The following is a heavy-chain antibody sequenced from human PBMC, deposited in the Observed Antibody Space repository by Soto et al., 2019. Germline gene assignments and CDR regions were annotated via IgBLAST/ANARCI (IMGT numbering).Heavy chain of an antibody. CDR1: GGSISGSDYN. J-gene: IGHJ1*01. Sequence: QLQLQESGPGLVKSSETLSLTCTVSGGSISGSDYNWGWIRQPPGKGLEWIASIYYSGSTYYNPSLKSRLTPSVDTSKIHFSPKLSTVTAASTALYYCARHLYGSCIVGQHWGLGTLVTV. V-gene: IGHV4-39*01. CDR3: ARHLYGSCIVGQH. D-gene: IGHD2-8*02. CDR2: IYYSGST.